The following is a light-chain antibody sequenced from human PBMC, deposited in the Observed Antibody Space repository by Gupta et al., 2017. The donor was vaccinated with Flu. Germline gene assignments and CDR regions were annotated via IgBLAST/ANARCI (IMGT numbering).Light chain of an antibody. CDR1: SSNVGGYNY. J-gene: IGLJ1*01. V-gene: IGLV2-14*01. CDR3: SSYTSSVPYV. Sequence: SALTQPGSVSGSPGQSFTISCTGTSSNVGGYNYVSLYQQHPGKAPKLMIYGVSNRPSGVSNRFSGSKSGNTASLTISGLQAEDEADYYCSSYTSSVPYVFGTGTKVTVL. CDR2: GVS.